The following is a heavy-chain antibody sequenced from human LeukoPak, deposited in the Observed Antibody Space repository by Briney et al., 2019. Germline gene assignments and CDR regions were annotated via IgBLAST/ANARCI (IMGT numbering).Heavy chain of an antibody. J-gene: IGHJ5*02. D-gene: IGHD2-21*02. Sequence: GASVKVSCKASGGTFSSYAISWVRRAPGQGLEWMGGIIPIFGTANYAQKFQGRVTITADESTSTAYMELSSLRSEDTAVYYCARVARLAYCGGDCYWGGDWFDPWGQGTLVTVSS. CDR3: ARVARLAYCGGDCYWGGDWFDP. V-gene: IGHV1-69*01. CDR1: GGTFSSYA. CDR2: IIPIFGTA.